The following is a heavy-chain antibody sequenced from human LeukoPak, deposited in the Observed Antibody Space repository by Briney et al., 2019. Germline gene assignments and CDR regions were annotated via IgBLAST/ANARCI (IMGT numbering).Heavy chain of an antibody. CDR1: GFTFSSYA. CDR2: INSRGGST. Sequence: PGGSLRLSCASSGFTFSSYAMSGVRPAPGRGVEWVSTINSRGGSTYYADSVKGRFTISRDKSKNTLYLQMSRLRAEETAVYYRAKSAGTYGSDEKAYGGQGTLVTVFS. J-gene: IGHJ4*02. CDR3: AKSAGTYGSDEKAY. V-gene: IGHV3-23*01. D-gene: IGHD3-10*01.